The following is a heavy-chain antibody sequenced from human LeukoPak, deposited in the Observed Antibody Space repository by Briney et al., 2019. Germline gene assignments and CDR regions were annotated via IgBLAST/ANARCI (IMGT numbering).Heavy chain of an antibody. CDR2: ISGSGGST. V-gene: IGHV3-23*01. D-gene: IGHD3-10*01. Sequence: GGSLRLSCAASGFTFSSYAMSWVRQAPGKGLEWVSAISGSGGSTYYADSVKGRFTISRDNSKNTLYLQMNSLRAEDTAVYYCAKEGASVLWFGELYAFDIWGQGTMVTVSS. CDR3: AKEGASVLWFGELYAFDI. CDR1: GFTFSSYA. J-gene: IGHJ3*02.